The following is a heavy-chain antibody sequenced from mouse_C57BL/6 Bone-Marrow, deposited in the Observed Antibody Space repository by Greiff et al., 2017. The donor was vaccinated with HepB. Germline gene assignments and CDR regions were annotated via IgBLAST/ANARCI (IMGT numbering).Heavy chain of an antibody. CDR3: ARDRGYGSYYFDY. CDR1: GFTFSDYY. Sequence: EVQLVESEGGLVQPGSSMKLSCTASGFTFSDYYMAWVRQVPEKGLEWVANINYDGSSTYYLDSLKSRFIISRDNAKNSLYLQMSSLKSEDTATYYCARDRGYGSYYFDYWGQGTTLTVSS. D-gene: IGHD1-1*01. CDR2: INYDGSST. V-gene: IGHV5-16*01. J-gene: IGHJ2*01.